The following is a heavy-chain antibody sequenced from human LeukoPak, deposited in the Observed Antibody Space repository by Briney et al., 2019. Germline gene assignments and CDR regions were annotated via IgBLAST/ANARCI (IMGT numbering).Heavy chain of an antibody. CDR2: MNPNSGNT. V-gene: IGHV1-8*01. D-gene: IGHD2-2*01. CDR1: GYTFTSYD. J-gene: IGHJ6*03. Sequence: GASVNVSCKSSGYTFTSYDINWVRQATGQGLEWMGWMNPNSGNTGYAQKFQGRVTMTRNTSISTAYMELSSLRSEDTAVYYCARGYCSSTSCYLSYYYMDVWGKGTTVTVSS. CDR3: ARGYCSSTSCYLSYYYMDV.